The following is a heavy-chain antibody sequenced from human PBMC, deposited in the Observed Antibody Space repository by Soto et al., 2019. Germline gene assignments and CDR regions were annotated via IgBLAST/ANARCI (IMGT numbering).Heavy chain of an antibody. J-gene: IGHJ6*02. D-gene: IGHD4-4*01. V-gene: IGHV3-33*01. Sequence: PGGSLRLSCAASGFTFSSYGMHWVRQAPGKGLEWVAAIWYDGSNKYYADSVKGRFTISRDNSKNTLYLQMNSLRAEDTAVYYCARGKPYSNYYYYYGMDVWGQGTTVTVSS. CDR3: ARGKPYSNYYYYYGMDV. CDR2: IWYDGSNK. CDR1: GFTFSSYG.